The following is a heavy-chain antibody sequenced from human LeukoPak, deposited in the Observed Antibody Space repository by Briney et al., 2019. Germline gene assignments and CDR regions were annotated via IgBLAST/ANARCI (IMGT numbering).Heavy chain of an antibody. V-gene: IGHV3-21*01. CDR3: TRDPGRCTSTSCYPDY. J-gene: IGHJ4*02. CDR1: GVSVSSDNW. CDR2: ISSSSSYI. D-gene: IGHD2-2*01. Sequence: PSGTLSLTCAVYGVSVSSDNWWTWVRQSPGKGLEWVSSISSSSSYIYYADSVKGRFTISRDNAKNSMYLQMNSLRAEDTAVYYCTRDPGRCTSTSCYPDYWGQGTLVTVSS.